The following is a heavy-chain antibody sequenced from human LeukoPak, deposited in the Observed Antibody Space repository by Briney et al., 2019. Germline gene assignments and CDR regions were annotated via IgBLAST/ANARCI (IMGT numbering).Heavy chain of an antibody. Sequence: GGSLRLSCTASGFTFSSYGMHWVRQAPGKGLEWAAVISYDGSNKYYADSVKGRFTISRDNSKNTLYLQMNSLRAEDTAVYYCAAQGVFSHVGYWGQGTLVTVSS. D-gene: IGHD6-13*01. J-gene: IGHJ4*02. CDR1: GFTFSSYG. V-gene: IGHV3-30*03. CDR3: AAQGVFSHVGY. CDR2: ISYDGSNK.